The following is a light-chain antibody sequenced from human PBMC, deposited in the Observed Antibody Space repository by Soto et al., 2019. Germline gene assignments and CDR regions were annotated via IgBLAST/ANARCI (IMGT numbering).Light chain of an antibody. CDR3: QQYYTYPHT. V-gene: IGKV1-8*01. CDR1: QGISSY. J-gene: IGKJ2*01. CDR2: AAS. Sequence: AIRMTQSPSSFSASTGDRVTITCRASQGISSYLAWYQQKPGKAPKLLVYAASTLQYGVPSRFSGSGSGTDFTLTISCLQSDDFATYFCQQYYTYPHTFGQGTKLEIK.